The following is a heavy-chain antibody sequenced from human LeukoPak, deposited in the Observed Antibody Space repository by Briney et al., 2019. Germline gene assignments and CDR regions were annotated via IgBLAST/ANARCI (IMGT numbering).Heavy chain of an antibody. CDR2: ISYDGTNK. D-gene: IGHD3-10*01. CDR3: AKDGYYGSGTYPDY. CDR1: GFTFSSYG. Sequence: GGSLRLSCAASGFTFSSYGMNWVRQAPGKGLEWVAVISYDGTNKFYVDSLRGRFTISRDNSRNTLYLQMNSLRAEDTAVYYCAKDGYYGSGTYPDYWGQGTLVTVSS. V-gene: IGHV3-30*18. J-gene: IGHJ4*02.